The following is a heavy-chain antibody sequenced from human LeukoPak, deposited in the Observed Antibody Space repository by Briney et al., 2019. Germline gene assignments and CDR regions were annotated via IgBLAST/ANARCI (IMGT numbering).Heavy chain of an antibody. CDR2: ISGSGGST. J-gene: IGHJ6*02. D-gene: IGHD2-2*01. CDR1: GFTFSSYA. CDR3: ATEYCSSTSCYQPPRYYGMDV. V-gene: IGHV3-23*01. Sequence: AGGSLRLSCAASGFTFSSYAMSWVRQAPGKGLEWVSAISGSGGSTYYADSVKGRFTISRDNSKNTLYLQMNSLRAEDTAVYYCATEYCSSTSCYQPPRYYGMDVWGQGTTVTVSS.